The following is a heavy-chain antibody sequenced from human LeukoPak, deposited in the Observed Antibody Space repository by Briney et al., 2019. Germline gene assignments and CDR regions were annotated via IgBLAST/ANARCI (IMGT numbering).Heavy chain of an antibody. Sequence: GASVNVSCKASVYTFTSYGIRWVRQAPGQGLEWMGWISAYNGNTNYAQKLQGRVTMTTDTSTSTAYMELRSLRSEDTAVYYCARARGGSSSLRYFQHWGQGTLVTVSS. CDR1: VYTFTSYG. D-gene: IGHD6-13*01. J-gene: IGHJ1*01. CDR2: ISAYNGNT. CDR3: ARARGGSSSLRYFQH. V-gene: IGHV1-18*01.